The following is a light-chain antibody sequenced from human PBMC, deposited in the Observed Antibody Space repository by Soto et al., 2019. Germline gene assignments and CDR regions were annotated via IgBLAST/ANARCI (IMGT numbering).Light chain of an antibody. CDR2: DVS. Sequence: QSVLTQPASGTGSPGQSITISCTSTSSDVGGYNYVSWYQHHPGKAPKLLIYDVSNRPSGVSNRFSGSKSDNTASLTISGLQPEDEADYYCSSYTTSNTRQIVFGTGTKVTVL. CDR1: SSDVGGYNY. J-gene: IGLJ1*01. CDR3: SSYTTSNTRQIV. V-gene: IGLV2-14*03.